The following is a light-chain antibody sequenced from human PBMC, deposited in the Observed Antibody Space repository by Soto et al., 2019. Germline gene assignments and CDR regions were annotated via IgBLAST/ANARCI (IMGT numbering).Light chain of an antibody. CDR3: SSYTSSNTLYV. Sequence: QSALTQPASVSGSPGQSITISCTGTSSDVGGYNYVSWYQQHPGKAPKLMIYDVSNRPSGVSNRFSGSKSGNTASLTISGLQPEDEADDYCSSYTSSNTLYVFGTGTKLTVL. CDR2: DVS. CDR1: SSDVGGYNY. V-gene: IGLV2-14*01. J-gene: IGLJ1*01.